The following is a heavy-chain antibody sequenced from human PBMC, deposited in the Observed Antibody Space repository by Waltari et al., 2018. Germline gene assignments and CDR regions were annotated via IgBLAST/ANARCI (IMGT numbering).Heavy chain of an antibody. CDR2: ISHDGSQK. CDR1: GFTFSTYS. Sequence: QVQLVESGGGVVQPGRSLRLSCAASGFTFSTYSIHWVRQAPGKGLEWVAVISHDGSQKYYADSVQGRFTISRDNSKNTPHLQMNSLRAEDTAVYYCARVLSLIVVAIMDNGMDVWGQGTTVTVSS. CDR3: ARVLSLIVVAIMDNGMDV. V-gene: IGHV3-30*01. J-gene: IGHJ6*02. D-gene: IGHD3-22*01.